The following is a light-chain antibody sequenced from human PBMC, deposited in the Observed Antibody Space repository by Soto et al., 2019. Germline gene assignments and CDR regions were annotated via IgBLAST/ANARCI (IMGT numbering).Light chain of an antibody. CDR3: SSYTGSSTVV. J-gene: IGLJ2*01. CDR2: DVS. CDR1: SSDVGGYNY. Sequence: QSALTQPASLSGSPGQSITISCTGTSSDVGGYNYVSWYQQHAGKAPKLMIYDVSNRPSGVSNRFSGSKSGNTASLTISGLQAEDEGDYYCSSYTGSSTVVFGGGTKLTVL. V-gene: IGLV2-14*01.